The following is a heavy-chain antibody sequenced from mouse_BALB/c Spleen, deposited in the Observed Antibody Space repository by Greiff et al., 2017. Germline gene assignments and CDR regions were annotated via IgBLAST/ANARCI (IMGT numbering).Heavy chain of an antibody. V-gene: IGHV1-52*01. J-gene: IGHJ2*01. CDR3: ARSITTVVATDYFGY. D-gene: IGHD1-1*01. Sequence: VKLQQPGAELVRPGASVKLSCKASGYTFTSYWMNWVKQRPEQGLEWIGRIDPYDSETHYNQKFKDKAILTVDKSSSTAYMQLSSLTSEDSAVYYCARSITTVVATDYFGYWGQGATRTVSS. CDR1: GYTFTSYW. CDR2: IDPYDSET.